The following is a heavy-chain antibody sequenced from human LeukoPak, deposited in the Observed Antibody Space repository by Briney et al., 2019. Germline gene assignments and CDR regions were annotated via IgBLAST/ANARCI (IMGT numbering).Heavy chain of an antibody. CDR3: ARVLWNGDYPRFDY. D-gene: IGHD4-17*01. CDR1: GFSVSSNY. CDR2: IYSGGTT. V-gene: IGHV3-53*01. Sequence: GGSLRLSCAASGFSVSSNYMNWVRQAPGKGLEWVSIIYSGGTTYYAGSVKGRFTISRDNSKNTLYLQMNSLRVEDTAVYYCARVLWNGDYPRFDYWGQGTLVTVSS. J-gene: IGHJ4*02.